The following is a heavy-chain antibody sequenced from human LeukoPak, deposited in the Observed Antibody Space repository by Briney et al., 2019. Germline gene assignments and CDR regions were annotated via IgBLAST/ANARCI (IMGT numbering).Heavy chain of an antibody. J-gene: IGHJ5*02. CDR1: GYTFTGYY. V-gene: IGHV1-2*02. Sequence: GASVKVSCKASGYTFTGYYMHWVRQAPGQGLEWMGWINPNSGGTNYAQKFQGRVTMTRDTSISTAYMELCRLRSDDTAVYYCARELIAARWFDPWGQGALATVSS. CDR2: INPNSGGT. D-gene: IGHD6-6*01. CDR3: ARELIAARWFDP.